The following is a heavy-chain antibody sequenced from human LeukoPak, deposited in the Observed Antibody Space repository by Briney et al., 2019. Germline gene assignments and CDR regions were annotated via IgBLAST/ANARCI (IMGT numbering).Heavy chain of an antibody. J-gene: IGHJ6*03. Sequence: PSETLSLTCTVSGGSISSYYWSWIRQPPGKGLEWIGYIYYSGSTNYNPSLKSRVTISVDTSKNQFSLKLSSVTAADTAVYYCARAGNYDFWSGSTYYYYYYCMDVWGKGTTVTVSS. CDR2: IYYSGST. D-gene: IGHD3-3*01. V-gene: IGHV4-59*01. CDR3: ARAGNYDFWSGSTYYYYYYCMDV. CDR1: GGSISSYY.